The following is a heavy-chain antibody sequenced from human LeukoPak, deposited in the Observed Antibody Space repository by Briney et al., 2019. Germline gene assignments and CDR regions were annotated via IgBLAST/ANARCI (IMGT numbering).Heavy chain of an antibody. CDR1: GFTVSSNS. Sequence: GGSLRLSCTVSGFTVSSNSMSWVRQAPGKGLESVSVIYRGDSTYYADSVKGRFTISRDNSKNTLYLQMNSLRAEDTAVYYCARGGVNTMLRGVIRYYYMDVWGKGTTVTISS. CDR2: IYRGDST. J-gene: IGHJ6*03. D-gene: IGHD3-10*01. V-gene: IGHV3-53*01. CDR3: ARGGVNTMLRGVIRYYYMDV.